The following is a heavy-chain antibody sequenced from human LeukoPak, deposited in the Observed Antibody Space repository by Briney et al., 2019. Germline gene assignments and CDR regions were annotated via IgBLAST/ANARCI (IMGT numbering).Heavy chain of an antibody. D-gene: IGHD3-16*02. J-gene: IGHJ4*02. CDR1: GGSFSGYY. CDR2: INHSGST. V-gene: IGHV4-34*01. CDR3: ARGEALAYYDYVWGSYRTVSLFDY. Sequence: SETLSLTCAVYGGSFSGYYWSWIRQPPGKGLEWIGEINHSGSTNYNPSLKSRVTISVDTSKNQFSLKLSSVTAADMAVYYCARGEALAYYDYVWGSYRTVSLFDYWGQGTLVTVSS.